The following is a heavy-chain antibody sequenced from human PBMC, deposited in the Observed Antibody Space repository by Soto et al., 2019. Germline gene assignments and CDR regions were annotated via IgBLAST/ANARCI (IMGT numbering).Heavy chain of an antibody. D-gene: IGHD6-6*01. J-gene: IGHJ6*01. CDR3: AKATPARRVLYYYYGMDV. Sequence: PGGSLRLSCAASGFTFSSYGMHWVRQAPGKGLEWVAVISYDGSNKYYADSVKGRFTISRDNSKNTLYLQMNSLRAEDTAVYYCAKATPARRVLYYYYGMDVWGQGTTVTVS. CDR1: GFTFSSYG. V-gene: IGHV3-30*18. CDR2: ISYDGSNK.